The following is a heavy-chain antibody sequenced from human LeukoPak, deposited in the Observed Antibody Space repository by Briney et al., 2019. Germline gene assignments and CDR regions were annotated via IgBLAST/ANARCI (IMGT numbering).Heavy chain of an antibody. V-gene: IGHV4-59*12. CDR1: GGSISGWY. Sequence: SETLSLTCTVSGGSISGWYWSWIRQPPGKGLEWIGYIYGSGYTNYNPSLKSRVTMSVDTSKNQFSLKLSSVTAADTAVYYCARLGTGPVLDAFDIWGQGTMVTVSS. CDR3: ARLGTGPVLDAFDI. CDR2: IYGSGYT. D-gene: IGHD3/OR15-3a*01. J-gene: IGHJ3*02.